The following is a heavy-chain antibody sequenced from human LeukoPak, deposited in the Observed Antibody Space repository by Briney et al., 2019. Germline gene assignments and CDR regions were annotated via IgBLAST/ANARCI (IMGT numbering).Heavy chain of an antibody. D-gene: IGHD3-22*01. V-gene: IGHV3-23*01. J-gene: IGHJ4*02. CDR2: ITDTGDST. CDR1: GFPFSSSA. CDR3: ARVWDDSSGDGDY. Sequence: GGSLRLSCAASGFPFSSSAMTWVRQAPGKGLEWVSTITDTGDSTHYADSVKGRFTFSRDNSKNTLYLQMNSLRAEDTAVYYCARVWDDSSGDGDYWGQGTLVTVSS.